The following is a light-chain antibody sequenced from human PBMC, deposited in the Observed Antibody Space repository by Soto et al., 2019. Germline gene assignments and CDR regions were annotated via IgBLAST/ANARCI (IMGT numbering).Light chain of an antibody. CDR3: ISYTGSSTSYV. CDR2: GVS. Sequence: QSVLTQPASVSGSPGQSITRSCSGTRSDIGSYNYVAWYQQFPGKTPKILIYGVSNRPSGVSGRFSGSKSGNTASLTISGLQAEDEADYYCISYTGSSTSYVFGSGTKVTVL. CDR1: RSDIGSYNY. J-gene: IGLJ1*01. V-gene: IGLV2-14*01.